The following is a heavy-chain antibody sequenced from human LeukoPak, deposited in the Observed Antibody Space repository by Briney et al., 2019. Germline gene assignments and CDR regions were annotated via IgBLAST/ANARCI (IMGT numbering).Heavy chain of an antibody. Sequence: PGGSLRLSCAASGFTFSSYSMNWVRQAPGKGLGWVSSISSSSSYIYYADSVKGRFTISRDNSKNTLYLQMSSLRAEDTAVYYCVKAVYYGSGSYPLFDPWGQGTLVTVSS. V-gene: IGHV3-21*01. CDR2: ISSSSSYI. J-gene: IGHJ5*02. D-gene: IGHD3-10*01. CDR1: GFTFSSYS. CDR3: VKAVYYGSGSYPLFDP.